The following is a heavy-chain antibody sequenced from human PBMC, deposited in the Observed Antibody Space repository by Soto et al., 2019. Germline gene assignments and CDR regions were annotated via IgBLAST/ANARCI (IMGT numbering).Heavy chain of an antibody. V-gene: IGHV3-23*01. CDR1: GFTFSSYA. CDR2: ISGSGGST. J-gene: IGHJ4*02. CDR3: AKDPYYDFWSGFDY. Sequence: GGSLRLSCAASGFTFSSYAMSWDCQAPGKGLEWVSAISGSGGSTYYADSVKGRFTISRDNSKNTLYLQMNSLRAEDTAVYYCAKDPYYDFWSGFDYWGQGTLVTVSS. D-gene: IGHD3-3*01.